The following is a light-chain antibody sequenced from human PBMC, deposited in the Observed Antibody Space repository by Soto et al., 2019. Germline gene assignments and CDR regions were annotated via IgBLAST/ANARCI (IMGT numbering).Light chain of an antibody. J-gene: IGLJ1*01. CDR3: SSYTGSGTLYV. CDR2: DVS. Sequence: QSVLTQPASVSGSPGQSITISCTGTSSDVGGYNYVSWYQQHPGKAPKLMIYDVSNRPSGVSNRFSGSKSGNTASLTISGLQAEKGVDYSCSSYTGSGTLYVFGTGTKVTAL. CDR1: SSDVGGYNY. V-gene: IGLV2-14*01.